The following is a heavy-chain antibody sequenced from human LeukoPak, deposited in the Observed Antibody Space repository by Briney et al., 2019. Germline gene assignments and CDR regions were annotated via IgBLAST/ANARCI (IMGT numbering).Heavy chain of an antibody. CDR2: ISDSGGST. Sequence: PGGSLRLSCVASGFTFSDYAMSWVRQAPGKGLEWVSGISDSGGSTYYADSVKGRCTISRDNSKNTVSLQMNNLRAEDTALYYCARAGHYDTTWYQWGQGTLVTVSS. CDR1: GFTFSDYA. V-gene: IGHV3-23*01. CDR3: ARAGHYDTTWYQ. D-gene: IGHD3-22*01. J-gene: IGHJ4*02.